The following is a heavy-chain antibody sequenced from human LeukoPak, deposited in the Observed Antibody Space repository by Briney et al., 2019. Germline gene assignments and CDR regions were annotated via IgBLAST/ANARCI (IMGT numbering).Heavy chain of an antibody. Sequence: ASVPVSYKASGGTFSRYAISWVRQAPAQGLEWMGGIIPIFGTANYAQKSQGRVTITTDEATSTAYMELSSLGSEDTAVYYWATQSAAGTPFDYWGQGTLVTVSS. CDR1: GGTFSRYA. D-gene: IGHD6-13*01. CDR3: ATQSAAGTPFDY. V-gene: IGHV1-69*05. CDR2: IIPIFGTA. J-gene: IGHJ4*02.